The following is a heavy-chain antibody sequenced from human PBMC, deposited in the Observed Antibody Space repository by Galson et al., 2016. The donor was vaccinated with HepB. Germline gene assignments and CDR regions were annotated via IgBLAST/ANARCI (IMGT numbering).Heavy chain of an antibody. CDR2: INPSGGRT. CDR3: ALGFCGSPRCYKSGEAFDI. Sequence: SVKVSCKASGYIFTSFYMHWVRQAPGQGLEWMGIINPSGGRTNYAQRFQGRVTMTRDTSTSTVYMELSSLRSEDTAVYYCALGFCGSPRCYKSGEAFDIWGQGTMVTVSS. CDR1: GYIFTSFY. D-gene: IGHD2-2*02. J-gene: IGHJ3*02. V-gene: IGHV1-46*01.